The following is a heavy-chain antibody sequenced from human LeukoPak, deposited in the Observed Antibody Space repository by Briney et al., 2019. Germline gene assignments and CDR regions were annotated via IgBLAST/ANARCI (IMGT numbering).Heavy chain of an antibody. CDR3: ARRPDDFGGGYYFDY. V-gene: IGHV3-21*01. Sequence: PGGSLRLSCAPSGFTFSPYTINWVRQAPGKGLEWVSSISSSSSYVYYADSVKGRFTISRDNAKNSLYLQMNSLRAEDTAIYYCARRPDDFGGGYYFDYWGQGTLVTVSS. CDR2: ISSSSSYV. J-gene: IGHJ4*02. D-gene: IGHD3-3*01. CDR1: GFTFSPYT.